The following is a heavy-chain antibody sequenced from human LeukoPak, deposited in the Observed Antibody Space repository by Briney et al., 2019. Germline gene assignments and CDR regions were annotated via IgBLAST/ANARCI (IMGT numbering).Heavy chain of an antibody. CDR1: GYSFTSSG. CDR3: ARIYFGSGSFAFDI. V-gene: IGHV1-18*01. CDR2: TSAYTGNT. J-gene: IGHJ3*02. D-gene: IGHD3-10*01. Sequence: GASGKVSCKASGYSFTSSGFTWVRHAPGQGLEWVGWTSAYTGNTNYAQKLQGRVTMTTVTSTTTAYMELRSLISDDTAVYYCARIYFGSGSFAFDIWGQGTMVTVSS.